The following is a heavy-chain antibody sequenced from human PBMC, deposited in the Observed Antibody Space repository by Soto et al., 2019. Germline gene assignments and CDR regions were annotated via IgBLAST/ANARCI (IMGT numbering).Heavy chain of an antibody. CDR3: ARSRNGGVADSFDY. V-gene: IGHV3-30-3*01. Sequence: QVQLVASGGGVVQQGRSLKLSCEASGCTFRRHAIHWVRQAPGKGLEWVAVISRDGSNEYYEDSVKGRFTISRDNSRNTLFLQLNSLRLEDTAVYYCARSRNGGVADSFDYWGQGTLVTVSS. J-gene: IGHJ4*02. CDR2: ISRDGSNE. D-gene: IGHD3-10*01. CDR1: GCTFRRHA.